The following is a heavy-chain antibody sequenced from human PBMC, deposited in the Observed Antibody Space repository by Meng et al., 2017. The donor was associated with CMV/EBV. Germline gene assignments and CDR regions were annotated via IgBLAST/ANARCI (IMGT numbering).Heavy chain of an antibody. Sequence: ASVKVSCKASGYTFSYYDIIWVRQASGQGLEWVGWMNPNRGNTAYAQKFQGRVTMTRDTSTSIAYMELSSLRSGDTAVYYCARGQVQCSTINCHDYRFSGMDVWGQGTTVTAP. D-gene: IGHD2/OR15-2a*01. CDR3: ARGQVQCSTINCHDYRFSGMDV. CDR1: GYTFSYYD. J-gene: IGHJ6*02. V-gene: IGHV1-8*01. CDR2: MNPNRGNT.